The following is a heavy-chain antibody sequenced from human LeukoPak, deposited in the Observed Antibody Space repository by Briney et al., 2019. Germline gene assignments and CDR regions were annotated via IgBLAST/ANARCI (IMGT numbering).Heavy chain of an antibody. V-gene: IGHV1-69*15. CDR3: ARGIVVVPAAILGTFDY. CDR1: GGTFSSYA. Sequence: SVKVSCKASGGTFSSYAISWVRQAPGRGLEWMGRIIPIFGTANYAQKFQGRVTITADESTSTAYMELSSLRSEDTAVYYCARGIVVVPAAILGTFDYWGQGTLVTVSS. D-gene: IGHD2-2*02. CDR2: IIPIFGTA. J-gene: IGHJ4*02.